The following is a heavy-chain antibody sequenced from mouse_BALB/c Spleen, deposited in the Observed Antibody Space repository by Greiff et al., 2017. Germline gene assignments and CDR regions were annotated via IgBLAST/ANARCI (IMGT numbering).Heavy chain of an antibody. D-gene: IGHD4-1*01. CDR3: TRDWGFAY. J-gene: IGHJ3*01. Sequence: GQGLEWIGEINPSNGGTNFNEKFKSKATLTVDKSSSTAYMQLSSLTSEDSAVYYCTRDWGFAYWGQGTLVTVSA. CDR2: INPSNGGT. V-gene: IGHV1S16*01.